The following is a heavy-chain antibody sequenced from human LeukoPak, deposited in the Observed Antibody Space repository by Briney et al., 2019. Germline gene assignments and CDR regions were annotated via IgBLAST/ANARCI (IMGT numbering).Heavy chain of an antibody. J-gene: IGHJ3*02. CDR1: GFTVGSNY. D-gene: IGHD5-18*01. CDR2: LYSGGST. V-gene: IGHV3-66*01. CDR3: ARKRGYSYGDAFDI. Sequence: PGGSLRLSCAASGFTVGSNYMSWVRQAPGKGLEWVSVLYSGGSTYYADSVKGRFTISRDNSKNTLYLQMNSLRAEDTAVYYCARKRGYSYGDAFDIWGQGTMVSVSS.